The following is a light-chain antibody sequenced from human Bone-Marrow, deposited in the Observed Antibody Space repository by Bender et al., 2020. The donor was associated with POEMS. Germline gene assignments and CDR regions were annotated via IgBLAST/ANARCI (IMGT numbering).Light chain of an antibody. CDR3: CSYTSSSTYV. V-gene: IGLV2-11*01. Sequence: QSALTQPRSVSGSPGQSVTISCTGSSSDVGGYHYVSWYQVHPGKAPKLIIYDVIRRPSGVPDRFSGSASGITASLTISGLQAEDEADYYCCSYTSSSTYVFGTGTKVTVL. J-gene: IGLJ1*01. CDR2: DVI. CDR1: SSDVGGYHY.